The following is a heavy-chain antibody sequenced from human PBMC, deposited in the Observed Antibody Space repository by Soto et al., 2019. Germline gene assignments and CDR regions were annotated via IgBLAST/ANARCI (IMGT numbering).Heavy chain of an antibody. V-gene: IGHV4-34*01. D-gene: IGHD6-19*01. Sequence: SETLSLTYAVYGGSFSGYYWSWIRQPPGKGLEWIGEINHSGSTYYNPSLMSRVTMSVDTSKNQISLRLSSVTAVDTAVYYCARKIAVSGHDAFDVWGQGTMVTVSS. CDR1: GGSFSGYY. J-gene: IGHJ3*01. CDR3: ARKIAVSGHDAFDV. CDR2: INHSGST.